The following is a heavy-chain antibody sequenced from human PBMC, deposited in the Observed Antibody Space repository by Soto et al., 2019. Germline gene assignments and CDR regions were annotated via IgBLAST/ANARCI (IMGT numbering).Heavy chain of an antibody. CDR2: IRNKANSYAT. CDR1: GFTFSGSA. CDR3: TASADDTFIEY. V-gene: IGHV3-73*01. D-gene: IGHD5-12*01. Sequence: GGSLRLSCSASGFTFSGSAMHWVRQASGKGLEWVGRIRNKANSYATAYAASVKGRLTISRDDSKNTAYLQMNSLKSEDTAVYYCTASADDTFIEYWAQGSLVTVSS. J-gene: IGHJ4*02.